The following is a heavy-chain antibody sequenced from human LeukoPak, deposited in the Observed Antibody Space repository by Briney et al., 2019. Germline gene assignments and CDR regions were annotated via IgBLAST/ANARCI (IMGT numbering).Heavy chain of an antibody. D-gene: IGHD6-13*01. Sequence: PSETLSLTCTVSGGSISSYYWSWIRQPPGKGLEWIGYIYYSGSTNYNPSLKSRVTISVDTSKNQFSLKLSSVTAADTAVYYCARGEVVIAAAGTGWFDPWGQGTLVTVSS. CDR1: GGSISSYY. V-gene: IGHV4-59*01. CDR2: IYYSGST. CDR3: ARGEVVIAAAGTGWFDP. J-gene: IGHJ5*02.